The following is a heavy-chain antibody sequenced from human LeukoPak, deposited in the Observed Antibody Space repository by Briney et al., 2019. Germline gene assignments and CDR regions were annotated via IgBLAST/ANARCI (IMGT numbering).Heavy chain of an antibody. CDR1: GFSVSDTY. CDR3: ARDWRSSGTFDY. V-gene: IGHV3-53*01. Sequence: GGSLRLSCAAAGFSVSDTYMSWVRQAPGKGLEWVSVLYRDGSTYYAESVKGRVTVSRDNSRNTLFLQMNSLRAEDTAVYYCARDWRSSGTFDYWGQGTLVTVSS. D-gene: IGHD6-6*01. J-gene: IGHJ4*02. CDR2: LYRDGST.